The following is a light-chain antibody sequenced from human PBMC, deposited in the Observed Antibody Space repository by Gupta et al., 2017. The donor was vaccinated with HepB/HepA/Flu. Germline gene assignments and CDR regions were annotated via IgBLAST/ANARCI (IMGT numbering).Light chain of an antibody. CDR2: AAS. J-gene: IGKJ1*01. CDR1: QTMNTY. Sequence: DIQMTQSPSSLSASVGDRVTITCRASQTMNTYLNWYQQKPGQAPKLLIYAASILQSGVPSRFSGGGGGTDFTLTINSLQPEDFATYYCQQSFTTPWTFGQGTKVEIK. V-gene: IGKV1-39*01. CDR3: QQSFTTPWT.